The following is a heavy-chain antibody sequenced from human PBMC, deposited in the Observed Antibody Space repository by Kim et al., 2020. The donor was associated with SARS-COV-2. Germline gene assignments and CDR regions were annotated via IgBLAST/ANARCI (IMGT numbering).Heavy chain of an antibody. CDR1: GFTFSSYA. V-gene: IGHV3-23*01. Sequence: GGSLRLSCAASGFTFSSYAMSWVRQAPGKGLEWVSAISGSGGSTYYADSVNGRFTISRDNSKNTLYLQMNSLRAEDTAVYYCAKVPMLRYYYYGMDVWGQGTTVTVSS. J-gene: IGHJ6*02. CDR3: AKVPMLRYYYYGMDV. CDR2: ISGSGGST. D-gene: IGHD2-15*01.